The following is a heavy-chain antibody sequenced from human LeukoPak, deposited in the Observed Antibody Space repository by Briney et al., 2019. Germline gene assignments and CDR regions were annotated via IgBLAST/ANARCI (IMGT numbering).Heavy chain of an antibody. D-gene: IGHD3-10*01. J-gene: IGHJ4*02. CDR2: IKSKTDGGTT. V-gene: IGHV3-15*01. Sequence: GALRLSCAASGFTFSSYWMSWVRQAPGKGLEWVGRIKSKTDGGTTDYAAPVKGRFTVSRDDSKNTLYLQMNSLKTEDTAVYYCTTDPRITMVRGVPYPLDYWGQGTLVTVSS. CDR1: GFTFSSYW. CDR3: TTDPRITMVRGVPYPLDY.